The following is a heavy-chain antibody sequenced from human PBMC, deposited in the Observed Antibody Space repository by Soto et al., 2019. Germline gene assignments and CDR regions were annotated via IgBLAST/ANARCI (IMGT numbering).Heavy chain of an antibody. V-gene: IGHV1-3*01. Sequence: QIQVVQSGAEVKKPGASVKVSCKTSGYTFTSYAIHWVRQAPGQRLEWMGWINADNGDTKYSQKFSGRVTITRDTSANTAFMELSSLRSEDTAMYYCARELQGLYYFDFWGQGTLVTVSS. D-gene: IGHD4-4*01. CDR1: GYTFTSYA. J-gene: IGHJ4*02. CDR3: ARELQGLYYFDF. CDR2: INADNGDT.